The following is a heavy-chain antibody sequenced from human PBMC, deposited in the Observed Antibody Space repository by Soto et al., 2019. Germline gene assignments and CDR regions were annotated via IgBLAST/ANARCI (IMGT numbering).Heavy chain of an antibody. J-gene: IGHJ4*02. CDR1: GYSFTSYW. D-gene: IGHD4-4*01. CDR3: ARHGMTTVTRSPFDY. CDR2: IYPGDSDT. Sequence: GESLKISCKGSGYSFTSYWIGWVRQMPGKGLEWMGIIYPGDSDTRYSPSFQGQVTISADKSISTAYLQWSSLKASDTAMYYCARHGMTTVTRSPFDYWGQGTLVTVSS. V-gene: IGHV5-51*01.